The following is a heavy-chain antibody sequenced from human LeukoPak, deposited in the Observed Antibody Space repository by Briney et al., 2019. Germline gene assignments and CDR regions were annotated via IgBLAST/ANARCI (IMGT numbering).Heavy chain of an antibody. Sequence: GGSLRLSCAASGFTSSTYAMNWVRQAPGKGLEWVSGISGSGGSTYYADSVKGRFTISRDNSKNTLYLQMNSLRAEDTAVYYCAKLPVAVAGIAFYCWGQGTLVTVSS. CDR2: ISGSGGST. J-gene: IGHJ4*02. CDR1: GFTSSTYA. D-gene: IGHD6-19*01. V-gene: IGHV3-23*01. CDR3: AKLPVAVAGIAFYC.